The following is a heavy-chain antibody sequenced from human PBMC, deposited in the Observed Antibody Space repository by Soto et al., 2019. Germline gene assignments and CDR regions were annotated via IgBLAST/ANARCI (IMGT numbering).Heavy chain of an antibody. CDR1: GFTFSSYG. D-gene: IGHD3-10*01. J-gene: IGHJ6*02. CDR3: ARDLLSSIYYYYGMDV. V-gene: IGHV3-33*08. Sequence: GGSLRLSCAASGFTFSSYGMHWVRQAPGNGLEWVAVIWYDGSNKYYADSVKGRFTISRDNSKNTLYLQMNSLRAEDTAVYYCARDLLSSIYYYYGMDVWGQGTTVTVSS. CDR2: IWYDGSNK.